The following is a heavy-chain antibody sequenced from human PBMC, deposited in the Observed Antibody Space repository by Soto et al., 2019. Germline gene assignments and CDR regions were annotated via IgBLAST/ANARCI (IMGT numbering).Heavy chain of an antibody. Sequence: EVQLLESGGGLVQPGGSLRLSCAASGFTFSSYAMSWVRQAPGKGLEWVSAISGSGGSTYYADSVKGRFTISRDNSKNTQYLQMNSLRHADTAVHDCAKGTGGRFDYWGQGTLVTVSS. CDR3: AKGTGGRFDY. V-gene: IGHV3-23*01. J-gene: IGHJ4*02. D-gene: IGHD3-10*01. CDR2: ISGSGGST. CDR1: GFTFSSYA.